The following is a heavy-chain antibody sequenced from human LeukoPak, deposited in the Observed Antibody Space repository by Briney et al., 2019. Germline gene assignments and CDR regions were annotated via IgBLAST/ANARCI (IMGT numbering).Heavy chain of an antibody. Sequence: GGSLRLSCAASGFTFNTYSMNWVRQAPGKGLEWVSYITSSSSSIYYADSVKGRFTISRDNAKNSLYLQMNSLRAEDTAVYYCARVYNRGSSYFDYWGQGTLVTVSS. V-gene: IGHV3-48*01. CDR3: ARVYNRGSSYFDY. CDR2: ITSSSSSI. CDR1: GFTFNTYS. J-gene: IGHJ4*02. D-gene: IGHD1-26*01.